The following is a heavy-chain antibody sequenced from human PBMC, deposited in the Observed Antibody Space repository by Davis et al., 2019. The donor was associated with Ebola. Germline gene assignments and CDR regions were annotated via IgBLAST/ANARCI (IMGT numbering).Heavy chain of an antibody. CDR2: INHSGST. CDR3: ARFGYYRGYYGMDV. D-gene: IGHD3-3*01. V-gene: IGHV4-34*01. CDR1: GGSFSGYY. Sequence: SETLSLTCAVYGGSFSGYYWSWIRQPPGKGLEWIGEINHSGSTNYNPSLKSRVTISVDTSKNQFSLKLSSVTVADTAVYYCARFGYYRGYYGMDVWGQGTTVTVSS. J-gene: IGHJ6*02.